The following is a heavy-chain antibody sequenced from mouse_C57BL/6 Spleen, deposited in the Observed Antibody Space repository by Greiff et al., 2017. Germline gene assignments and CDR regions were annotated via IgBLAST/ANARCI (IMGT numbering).Heavy chain of an antibody. J-gene: IGHJ2*01. V-gene: IGHV1-81*01. CDR3: AREGSTMVSYAMDY. D-gene: IGHD2-1*01. CDR2: IYPRSGNT. CDR1: GYTFTSYG. Sequence: VQLQQSGAELARPGASVKLSCKASGYTFTSYGISWVKQRTGQGLEWIGEIYPRSGNTYYNEKFKGKATLTADKSSSTAYMELRSLTSEDSAVYFCAREGSTMVSYAMDYWGQGTTLTVSS.